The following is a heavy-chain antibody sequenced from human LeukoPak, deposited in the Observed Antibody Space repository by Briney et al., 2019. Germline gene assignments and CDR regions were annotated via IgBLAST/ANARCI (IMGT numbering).Heavy chain of an antibody. V-gene: IGHV4-38-2*01. D-gene: IGHD3-10*01. CDR2: IYHIGST. CDR1: GYSISRGYY. J-gene: IGHJ4*02. Sequence: SETLSLTCGVSGYSISRGYYWAWIRQPPGRGLEWIGTIYHIGSTYYTPSLGSRVTISVDTSKNEFSLNLKSVTAADTAVYYCARAGWIITSGIDYWGQGALVTVSS. CDR3: ARAGWIITSGIDY.